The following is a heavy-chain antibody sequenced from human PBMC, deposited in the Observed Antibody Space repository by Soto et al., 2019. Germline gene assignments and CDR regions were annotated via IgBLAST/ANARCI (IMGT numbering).Heavy chain of an antibody. D-gene: IGHD3-22*01. V-gene: IGHV4-31*03. CDR3: ARLDSSGYYYGYYFGY. CDR1: GGSISSGGYY. Sequence: TLSLTGTVSGGSISSGGYYWSWIRQHPGKGLEWIGYIYYSGSTYYNPSLKSRVTISVDTSKNQFSLKLSSVTAADTAVYYCARLDSSGYYYGYYFGYWGQGTLVTVSS. CDR2: IYYSGST. J-gene: IGHJ4*02.